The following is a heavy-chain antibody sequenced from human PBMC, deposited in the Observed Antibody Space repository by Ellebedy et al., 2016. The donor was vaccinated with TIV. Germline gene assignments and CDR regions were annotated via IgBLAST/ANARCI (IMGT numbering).Heavy chain of an antibody. J-gene: IGHJ5*02. CDR3: AKDRHSDYGGWFDP. CDR1: GFTFSDYA. V-gene: IGHV3-30*18. CDR2: MSYDGIYK. D-gene: IGHD4-23*01. Sequence: GESLKIPXGAPGFTFSDYAMHWVRQAPGKGLEWVAFMSYDGIYKHYVDSVKGRFTISRDNSKNTLFLQMNSLRPEDTAVYYCAKDRHSDYGGWFDPWGQGTLVTVSS.